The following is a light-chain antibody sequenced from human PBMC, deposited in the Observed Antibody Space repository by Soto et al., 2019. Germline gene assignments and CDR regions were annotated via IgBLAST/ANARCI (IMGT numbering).Light chain of an antibody. Sequence: QSVLTQPASVSGSPGQSITISCTGTSSDVGGYNYVSWYQHHPGKAPKLMIFDVNNRPSGVSKRFSGSKSGNTASLTISGLQAEDEADYYCSSYTSSSTLYVFGTGTKVTVL. CDR2: DVN. J-gene: IGLJ1*01. CDR1: SSDVGGYNY. CDR3: SSYTSSSTLYV. V-gene: IGLV2-14*03.